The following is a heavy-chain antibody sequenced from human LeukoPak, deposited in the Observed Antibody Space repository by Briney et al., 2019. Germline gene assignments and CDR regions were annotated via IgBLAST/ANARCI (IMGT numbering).Heavy chain of an antibody. D-gene: IGHD4/OR15-4a*01. CDR1: GYTFTSYG. CDR2: ISAYNGNT. CDR3: ARDHELMRYYGTSDY. J-gene: IGHJ4*02. V-gene: IGHV1-18*01. Sequence: ASVKVSCKASGYTFTSYGISWVRQAPGQGLEWMGWISAYNGNTNYAQKLQGRVTMTTDTSTSTAYMELRSLRSDDTAVYYCARDHELMRYYGTSDYWGQGTLVTVSS.